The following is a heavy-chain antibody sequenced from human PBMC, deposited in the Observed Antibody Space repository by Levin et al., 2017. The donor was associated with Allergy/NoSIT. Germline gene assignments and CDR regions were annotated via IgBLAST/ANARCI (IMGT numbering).Heavy chain of an antibody. CDR2: GYYSGTT. CDR3: ARATRSSLIYYFDY. CDR1: GGSVSNGDYY. D-gene: IGHD6-13*01. V-gene: IGHV4-61*08. Sequence: SETLSLTCTVSGGSVSNGDYYWSWIRQPPGKGLQWIGNGYYSGTTNYNPSLKSRVTILVDTSKNQFSLKLNSVTAADTDVYYCARATRSSLIYYFDYWGPGTLVTVSS. J-gene: IGHJ4*02.